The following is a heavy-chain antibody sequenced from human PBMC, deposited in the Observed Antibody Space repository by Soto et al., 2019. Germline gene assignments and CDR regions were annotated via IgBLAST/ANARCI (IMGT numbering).Heavy chain of an antibody. CDR3: ARGAIRYFDWFRFDI. D-gene: IGHD3-9*01. J-gene: IGHJ3*02. CDR1: GFTFSSYG. V-gene: IGHV3-33*01. CDR2: IWYDGSNK. Sequence: GGSLRLSCAASGFTFSSYGMHWVRQAPGKGLEWVAVIWYDGSNKYYADSVKGRFTISRDNSKNTLYLQMNSLRAEDTAVYYCARGAIRYFDWFRFDIWGQGTMVTVSS.